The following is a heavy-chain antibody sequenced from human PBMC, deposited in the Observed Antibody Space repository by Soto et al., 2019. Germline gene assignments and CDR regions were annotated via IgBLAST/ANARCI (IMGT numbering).Heavy chain of an antibody. CDR1: EFTFSSYS. V-gene: IGHV3-23*01. CDR3: ARGHFGVTMDG. D-gene: IGHD3-3*01. Sequence: EVQLLESGGGLVQPGGSLRLSCAASEFTFSSYSMIWVRQAPGKGLEWVSGVNGGGDSTDYAESVKGRFTISRDNSKNTLYPQMNSRRAEDTAVFYCARGHFGVTMDGWGQGTTVTVSS. CDR2: VNGGGDST. J-gene: IGHJ6*02.